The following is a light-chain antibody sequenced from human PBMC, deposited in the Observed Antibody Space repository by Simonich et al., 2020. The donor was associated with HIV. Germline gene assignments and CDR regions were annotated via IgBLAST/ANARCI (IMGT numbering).Light chain of an antibody. J-gene: IGKJ5*01. Sequence: DIQMTQSPSSVSASVGDRVTITCRASQDISSWLGWYQQKPGKAPKLLLYAASRLESGVPSRCSGSGSGTDYTLTISSLQPEDFATYYCQQYYSTPPITFGQGTRLEIK. CDR2: AAS. V-gene: IGKV1-NL1*01. CDR1: QDISSW. CDR3: QQYYSTPPIT.